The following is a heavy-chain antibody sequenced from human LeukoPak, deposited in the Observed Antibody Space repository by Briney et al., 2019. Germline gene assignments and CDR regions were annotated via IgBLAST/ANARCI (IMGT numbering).Heavy chain of an antibody. J-gene: IGHJ2*01. V-gene: IGHV4-39*01. D-gene: IGHD3-22*01. CDR1: GGSISSTDYY. Sequence: PSETLSLTCTVSGGSISSTDYYWAWIRQPPGKGLEWIGTIYYSGSTYRNPSLKSRVTISVHMSKNQVSLKLSSVTAADTAVYYCARHPYYYDTSRTDWYFDLWGRGTLVTVSS. CDR2: IYYSGST. CDR3: ARHPYYYDTSRTDWYFDL.